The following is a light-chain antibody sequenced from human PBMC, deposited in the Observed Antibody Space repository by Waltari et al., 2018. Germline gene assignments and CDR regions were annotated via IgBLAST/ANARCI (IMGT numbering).Light chain of an antibody. CDR3: QQRSNWPGLT. Sequence: CRANQSVSNYLAWYQQKPGQPPRLLIYGASNRAAGIPDRFSGSGSGTDFTLTISSLDTEDVAVYFCQQRSNWPGLTFGGGTKVEIK. V-gene: IGKV3-11*01. CDR2: GAS. CDR1: QSVSNY. J-gene: IGKJ4*02.